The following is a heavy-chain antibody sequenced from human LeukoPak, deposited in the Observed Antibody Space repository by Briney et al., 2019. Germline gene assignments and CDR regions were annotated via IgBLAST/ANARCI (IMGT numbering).Heavy chain of an antibody. CDR1: GFTFSDYY. CDR2: ISSSGSTI. V-gene: IGHV3-11*04. CDR3: ARMLGYCSGGSCYNAFDI. Sequence: GGSLRLSCAASGFTFSDYYMSWIRQAPGKGLEWASYISSSGSTIYYADSVKGRFTISRDNAKNSLYLQMNSLRAEDTAVYYCARMLGYCSGGSCYNAFDIWGQGTMVTVSS. D-gene: IGHD2-15*01. J-gene: IGHJ3*02.